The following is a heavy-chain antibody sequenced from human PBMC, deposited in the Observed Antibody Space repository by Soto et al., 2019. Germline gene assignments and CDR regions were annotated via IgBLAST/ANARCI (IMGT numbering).Heavy chain of an antibody. Sequence: GGSLRLSCAASGFIFRNYAMSWVRQAPGKGLERVSAISGSAGSRYYADSVKGRFTISRDNSKNTLYLQMNSLRTEDTAVYYCARALDFGSAYFADWGEGSLVTSPQ. J-gene: IGHJ4*02. CDR2: ISGSAGSR. CDR1: GFIFRNYA. D-gene: IGHD3-3*01. V-gene: IGHV3-23*01. CDR3: ARALDFGSAYFAD.